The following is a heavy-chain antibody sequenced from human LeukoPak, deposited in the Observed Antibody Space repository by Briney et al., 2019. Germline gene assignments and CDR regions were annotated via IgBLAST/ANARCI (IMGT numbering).Heavy chain of an antibody. V-gene: IGHV1-69*05. D-gene: IGHD4-17*01. CDR3: ATTVTTERYFDY. CDR1: GGTFSSYA. J-gene: IGHJ4*02. Sequence: AASVKVSCKASGGTFSSYAISWVRQAPGQGLEWMGRIIPIFGTANYAQKFQGRVTITTDEYTSTAYMELSSLRSEDTAVYYCATTVTTERYFDYWGQGTLVTVSS. CDR2: IIPIFGTA.